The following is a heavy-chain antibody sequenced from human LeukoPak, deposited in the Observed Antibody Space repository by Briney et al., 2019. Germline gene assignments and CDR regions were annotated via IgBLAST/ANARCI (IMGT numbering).Heavy chain of an antibody. CDR3: AKAPYGMDV. CDR2: IYHTGST. V-gene: IGHV4-4*02. Sequence: SGTLSLTCAVSGGSISSSNWWTWVRQPPGKGLGWIGEIYHTGSTNYNPSLKSRVTMSIDKSKNQFSLKLSSVTAADTAVYYCAKAPYGMDVWGQGTTVTASS. J-gene: IGHJ6*02. CDR1: GGSISSSNW.